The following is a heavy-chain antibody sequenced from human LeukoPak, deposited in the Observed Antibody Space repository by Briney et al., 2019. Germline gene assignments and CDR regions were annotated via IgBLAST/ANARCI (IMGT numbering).Heavy chain of an antibody. CDR2: IYYSGST. V-gene: IGHV4-59*01. J-gene: IGHJ4*02. D-gene: IGHD2-2*01. Sequence: SETLSLTCTVSGGSISSYYWSWIRQPPGKGLEWIGYIYYSGSTNYNPSLKSRVTISVDTSKNQFSLKLSSVTAADTAVYYCARRYCSSTSCPEILDYWAREPWSPSPQ. CDR3: ARRYCSSTSCPEILDY. CDR1: GGSISSYY.